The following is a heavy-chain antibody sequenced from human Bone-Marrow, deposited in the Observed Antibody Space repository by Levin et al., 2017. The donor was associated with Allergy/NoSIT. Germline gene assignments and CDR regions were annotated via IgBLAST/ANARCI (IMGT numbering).Heavy chain of an antibody. J-gene: IGHJ4*02. CDR2: IKEDGSQT. CDR1: GFPFRNYW. D-gene: IGHD6-19*01. V-gene: IGHV3-7*01. Sequence: GGSLRLSCAASGFPFRNYWMSWVRQTPGKGLEWVANIKEDGSQTYYVDSVKARFTISRDNAKNSLSLQMNSLRAEDTAVYYCTRYGTGWYNFDSWGQGTLVTVSS. CDR3: TRYGTGWYNFDS.